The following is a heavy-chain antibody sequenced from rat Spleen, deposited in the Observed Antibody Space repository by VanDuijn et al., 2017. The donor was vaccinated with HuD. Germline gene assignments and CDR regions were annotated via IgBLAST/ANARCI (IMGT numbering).Heavy chain of an antibody. J-gene: IGHJ2*01. CDR2: ISYEGSST. CDR3: VREEFGVRD. V-gene: IGHV5-22*01. D-gene: IGHD4-3*01. Sequence: EVQLVESGGGLVQPGRSLKLSCAASGFTFSSFPMAWVRQAPKKGLEWVASISYEGSSTYYGDSVKGRYTISRDNGQNTLYLQMSKMGSEDTAMYYCVREEFGVRDWGQGVVVTVSS. CDR1: GFTFSSFP.